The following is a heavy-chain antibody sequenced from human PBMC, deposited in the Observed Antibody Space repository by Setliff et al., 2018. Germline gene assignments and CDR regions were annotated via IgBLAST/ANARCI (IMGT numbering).Heavy chain of an antibody. CDR1: GYTFTDYS. CDR2: LNPRDGGS. V-gene: IGHV1-2*06. J-gene: IGHJ4*02. D-gene: IGHD3-16*01. CDR3: AKQGDLAFDY. Sequence: ASVKVSCKTSGYTFTDYSIHWLRQAPGQGLEWMGRLNPRDGGSHLPQRLKGRVTMTRDTSKRIVYMEVNSLTSDDTAVYFCAKQGDLAFDYWGQGTQVTVSS.